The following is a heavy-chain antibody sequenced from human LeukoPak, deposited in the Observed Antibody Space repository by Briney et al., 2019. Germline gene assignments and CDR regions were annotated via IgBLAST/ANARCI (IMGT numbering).Heavy chain of an antibody. Sequence: RTSVKVSCKASGYTFTSYGISWMRQAPGQGLEWMGWISAYNGNTNYAQKLQGRVTMTTDTSTSTAYMELRSLRSDDTAVYYCARGTTVTPWDYWGQGTLVTVSS. CDR2: ISAYNGNT. J-gene: IGHJ4*02. D-gene: IGHD4-17*01. V-gene: IGHV1-18*01. CDR1: GYTFTSYG. CDR3: ARGTTVTPWDY.